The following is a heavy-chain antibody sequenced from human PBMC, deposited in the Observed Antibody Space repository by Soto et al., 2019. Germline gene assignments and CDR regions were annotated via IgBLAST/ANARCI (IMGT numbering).Heavy chain of an antibody. Sequence: SETLSLTCTVSGGSISSYYWSWIRQPPGKGLEWIGYIYYSGSTNYNPSLKSRVTISVDTSKNQFSLKLSSVTAADTAVYYCAREVVTTNYYYGMDVWGQGTTVTVSS. CDR2: IYYSGST. V-gene: IGHV4-59*01. CDR3: AREVVTTNYYYGMDV. CDR1: GGSISSYY. J-gene: IGHJ6*02. D-gene: IGHD4-17*01.